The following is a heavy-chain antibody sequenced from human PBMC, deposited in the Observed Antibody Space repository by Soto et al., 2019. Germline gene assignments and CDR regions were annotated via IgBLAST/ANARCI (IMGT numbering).Heavy chain of an antibody. CDR3: ARDLQGGSGWFVFDY. V-gene: IGHV3-30-3*01. D-gene: IGHD6-19*01. Sequence: QVQLVESGGGVVQPGRSLRLSCAASGCIFSSYAMHWVRQAPGKGLEWVAVISYDGSNKYYADSVKGRFTISRDNSKNTLYLQMNSLRAEDTAVYYCARDLQGGSGWFVFDYWGQGILVTVSS. CDR2: ISYDGSNK. CDR1: GCIFSSYA. J-gene: IGHJ4*02.